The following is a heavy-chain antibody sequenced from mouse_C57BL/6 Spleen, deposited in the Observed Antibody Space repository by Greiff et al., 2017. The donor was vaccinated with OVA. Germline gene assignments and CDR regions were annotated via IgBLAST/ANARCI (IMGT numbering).Heavy chain of an antibody. J-gene: IGHJ4*01. D-gene: IGHD2-1*01. CDR1: GFTLSDYG. CDR3: ARRGNYWYAMDY. Sequence: EVKLVESGGGLVKPGGSLKLSCAASGFTLSDYGMHWVRQAPEKGLEWVAYISSGSSTIYYAETVKGRVTITRDTANNTLFLQMTSLRSEDTAMYYCARRGNYWYAMDYWGQGTSVTVSS. V-gene: IGHV5-17*01. CDR2: ISSGSSTI.